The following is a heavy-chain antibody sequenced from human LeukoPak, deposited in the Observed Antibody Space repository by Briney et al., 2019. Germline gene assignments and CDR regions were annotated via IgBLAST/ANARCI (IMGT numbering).Heavy chain of an antibody. D-gene: IGHD1-26*01. CDR2: ISWDGGST. CDR3: AKVSSKWELRYYGMDV. J-gene: IGHJ6*02. Sequence: GGSLRLSCAASGFTFDRHTMHWVRQAPGKGLEWVSLISWDGGSTYYADSVKGRFTISRDNSKNSPYLQMNSLRTEDTASYYCAKVSSKWELRYYGMDVWGQGTTVTVSS. CDR1: GFTFDRHT. V-gene: IGHV3-43*01.